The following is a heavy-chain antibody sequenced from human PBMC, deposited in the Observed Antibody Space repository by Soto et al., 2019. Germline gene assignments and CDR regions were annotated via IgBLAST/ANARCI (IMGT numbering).Heavy chain of an antibody. D-gene: IGHD3-22*01. CDR3: ARAPHYYDSSGSYRGFDY. CDR1: GGTFSSYA. J-gene: IGHJ4*02. Sequence: SVKVSCKASGGTFSSYAISRVRQAPGQGLEWMGGIIPIFGTANYAQKFQGRVTITADESTSTAYMELSSLRSEDTAVYYCARAPHYYDSSGSYRGFDYWGQGTLVTVSS. V-gene: IGHV1-69*13. CDR2: IIPIFGTA.